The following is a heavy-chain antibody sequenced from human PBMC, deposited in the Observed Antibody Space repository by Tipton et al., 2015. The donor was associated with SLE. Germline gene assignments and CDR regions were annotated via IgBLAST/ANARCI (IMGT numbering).Heavy chain of an antibody. J-gene: IGHJ5*02. Sequence: SLRLSCAASGFTFSTYEMNWVRQAPGKGLEWIAYINSDGGSKYYADSVKGRFTISRDNAKNSLYLQMNSLRAEDTAVYYCARGFGPWFDPWGQGTLVTVSS. V-gene: IGHV3-48*03. CDR2: INSDGGSK. CDR1: GFTFSTYE. D-gene: IGHD3-16*01. CDR3: ARGFGPWFDP.